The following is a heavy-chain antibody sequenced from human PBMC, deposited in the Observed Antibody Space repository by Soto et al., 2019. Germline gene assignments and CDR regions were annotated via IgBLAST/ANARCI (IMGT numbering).Heavy chain of an antibody. D-gene: IGHD2-8*01. CDR1: GYTFSRYG. CDR2: ISGYNGDT. Sequence: QGPLVQSGPEAKKPGASVKVSCKASGYTFSRYGISWVRQAPGQGLEWMGWISGYNGDTKYAQKVQGRVTMTIDTSTYTAYMEFRSLTSDDTAKYYCAKNGQPPYYYYGMDVWGQGTTVTVSS. CDR3: AKNGQPPYYYYGMDV. J-gene: IGHJ6*02. V-gene: IGHV1-18*01.